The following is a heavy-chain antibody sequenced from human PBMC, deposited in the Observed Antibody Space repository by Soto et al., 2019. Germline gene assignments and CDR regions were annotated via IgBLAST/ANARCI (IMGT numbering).Heavy chain of an antibody. CDR2: IHHSGAT. Sequence: QVRLQESGPGLVKPSGTLSLTCLVSGGSMSSPNWWTWVRQAPVKGLEWIAEIHHSGATHYRLSLKSRAVISIDKSNNEFSLHLASVTAADTAVYYCATGSPYYYGSGGMWDSWGRGALVTVSS. CDR3: ATGSPYYYGSGGMWDS. J-gene: IGHJ4*02. V-gene: IGHV4-4*02. D-gene: IGHD3-10*01. CDR1: GGSMSSPNW.